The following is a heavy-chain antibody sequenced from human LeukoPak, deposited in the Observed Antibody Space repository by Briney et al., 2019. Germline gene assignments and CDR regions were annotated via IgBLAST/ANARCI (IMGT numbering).Heavy chain of an antibody. CDR3: AKTPSVTPNYYYYYMDV. Sequence: GGSLTLSCAASGFTFSSYAMSWVRQAPGKGLEWVATISGGGDSTYYADSVKGRFTISRDNSKNTLSLQMHSLRAEDTAVYYCAKTPSVTPNYYYYYMDVWGKGTTVTVSS. J-gene: IGHJ6*03. V-gene: IGHV3-23*01. CDR1: GFTFSSYA. CDR2: ISGGGDST. D-gene: IGHD4-11*01.